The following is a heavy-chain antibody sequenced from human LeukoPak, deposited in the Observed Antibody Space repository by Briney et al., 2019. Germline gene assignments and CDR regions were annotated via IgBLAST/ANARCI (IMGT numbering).Heavy chain of an antibody. CDR1: GFTFTNAW. J-gene: IGHJ3*02. D-gene: IGHD3-22*01. V-gene: IGHV3-15*01. Sequence: PGGSLRLSCAASGFTFTNAWMSWVRQVPGKGLQWVGRIQSKGDGGTTEYDAPVKGRFTISRDDSKNTLYLQMNSLKIEDTGVYYCTTPEPRDDSSGYSVNDAFDIWGQGTMVTVSS. CDR2: IQSKGDGGTT. CDR3: TTPEPRDDSSGYSVNDAFDI.